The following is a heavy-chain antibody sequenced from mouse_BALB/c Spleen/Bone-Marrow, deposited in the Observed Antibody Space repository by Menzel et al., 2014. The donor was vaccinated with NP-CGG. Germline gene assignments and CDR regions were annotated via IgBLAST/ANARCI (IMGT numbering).Heavy chain of an antibody. CDR1: GFTFSSYG. V-gene: IGHV5-6*02. Sequence: EVKPMESGGDLVKPGGSLKLSCAASGFTFSSYGMSWVRQTPDKRLEWVATISSGGSHTYYPDSVKGRFTISRDNAKNTLYLQMSSLKSEDTAIYYCARRGYDNSYWYFGVWGAGTTVTVSS. D-gene: IGHD2-10*02. CDR2: ISSGGSHT. J-gene: IGHJ1*01. CDR3: ARRGYDNSYWYFGV.